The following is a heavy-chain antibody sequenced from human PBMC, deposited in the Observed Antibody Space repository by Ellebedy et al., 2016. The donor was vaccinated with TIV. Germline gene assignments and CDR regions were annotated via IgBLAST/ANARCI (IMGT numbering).Heavy chain of an antibody. D-gene: IGHD3-22*01. CDR2: SYSGDST. CDR1: GFTVSSNY. Sequence: GESLKISCAASGFTVSSNYMSWVRQAPGQGREWVSVSYSGDSTYYADSVKGRFTISRDNSKNMLYLQMNSLRAEDTAVYYCARVRGTTMIVSDYWGQGTLVTVSS. CDR3: ARVRGTTMIVSDY. V-gene: IGHV3-66*01. J-gene: IGHJ4*02.